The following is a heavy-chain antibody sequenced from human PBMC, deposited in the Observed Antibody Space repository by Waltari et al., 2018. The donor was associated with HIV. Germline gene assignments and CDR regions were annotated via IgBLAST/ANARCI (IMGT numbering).Heavy chain of an antibody. CDR3: ARSAGHGSGNYEFDY. CDR1: GFTFSSYA. CDR2: RSYDGSNK. Sequence: QVQLVESGGGVVQPGRSLRLSCAASGFTFSSYARYWVRQAPGKGLEWVAVRSYDGSNKYYADSVKGRFTISRDNYKNTLYLQMNSLRAEDTAVYYCARSAGHGSGNYEFDYWGQGTLVTVSS. V-gene: IGHV3-30-3*01. D-gene: IGHD3-10*01. J-gene: IGHJ4*02.